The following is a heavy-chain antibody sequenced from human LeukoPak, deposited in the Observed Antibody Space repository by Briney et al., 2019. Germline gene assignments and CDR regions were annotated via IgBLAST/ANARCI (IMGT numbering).Heavy chain of an antibody. V-gene: IGHV3-74*01. D-gene: IGHD5-24*01. CDR3: ARDSRDGYDFRRHGMDV. Sequence: GGSLRLSCAASGFTFSSYWMHWVRQAPGKGLVWVSRINSDGSSTSYADSVKGRFTISRDNAKNTLNLQMNSLRAEDTAVYYCARDSRDGYDFRRHGMDVWGQGTTVTVSS. J-gene: IGHJ6*02. CDR1: GFTFSSYW. CDR2: INSDGSST.